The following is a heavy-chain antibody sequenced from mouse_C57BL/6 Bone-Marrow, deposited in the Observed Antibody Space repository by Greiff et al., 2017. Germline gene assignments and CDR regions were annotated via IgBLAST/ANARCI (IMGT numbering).Heavy chain of an antibody. Sequence: EVKLQESGEGLVKPGGSLKLSCAASGFTFSSYAMSWVRQTPEKRLEWVAYISSGGDYIYYADTVKGRFTISRDNARNTLYLQMSSLKSEDTAMYYCTRESPGDSSGSFAYWGQGTLVTVSA. V-gene: IGHV5-9-1*02. CDR2: ISSGGDYI. D-gene: IGHD3-2*02. J-gene: IGHJ3*01. CDR3: TRESPGDSSGSFAY. CDR1: GFTFSSYA.